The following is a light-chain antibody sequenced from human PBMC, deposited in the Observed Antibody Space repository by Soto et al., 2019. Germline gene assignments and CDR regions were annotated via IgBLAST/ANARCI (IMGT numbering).Light chain of an antibody. Sequence: QLVLTQPPSASGTPGQRVTISCSGSNSNIGSNTVNWYQQLPGTAPKLLIYYDNLRPSGVPDRISGSKSGTSASLAISGLQSDDEADYYCAAWDDSLNGRVFGTGTKLT. CDR3: AAWDDSLNGRV. J-gene: IGLJ1*01. CDR2: YDN. V-gene: IGLV1-44*01. CDR1: NSNIGSNT.